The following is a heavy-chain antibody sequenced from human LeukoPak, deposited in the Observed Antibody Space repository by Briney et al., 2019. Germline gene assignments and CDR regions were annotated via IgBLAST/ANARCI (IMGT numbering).Heavy chain of an antibody. CDR2: IKQDVSEK. J-gene: IGHJ4*02. V-gene: IGHV3-7*04. Sequence: GGSLRLSCVASGFTLSELWMKWVRQAPGNGLEGVANIKQDVSEKNYVDSVKGRFTISRDNAKNSVYLQMNSLRVEDTAVYYCVGGYGWLPDYWGQGTLVTVSS. D-gene: IGHD6-19*01. CDR1: GFTLSELW. CDR3: VGGYGWLPDY.